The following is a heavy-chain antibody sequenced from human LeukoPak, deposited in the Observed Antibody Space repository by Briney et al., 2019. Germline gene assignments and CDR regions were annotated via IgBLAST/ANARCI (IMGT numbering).Heavy chain of an antibody. D-gene: IGHD3-22*01. V-gene: IGHV3-23*01. CDR1: GFTFSSYA. J-gene: IGHJ6*03. CDR2: ISGSGGST. CDR3: AKGGSDSSGYYSLYYYYYMDV. Sequence: GGSLRLSCAASGFTFSSYAMSWVRQAPGKGLEWVSAISGSGGSTYYADSVKGRFTISGDNSKNMLYLQMSSLRAGDTAVYYCAKGGSDSSGYYSLYYYYYMDVWGKGTTVTISS.